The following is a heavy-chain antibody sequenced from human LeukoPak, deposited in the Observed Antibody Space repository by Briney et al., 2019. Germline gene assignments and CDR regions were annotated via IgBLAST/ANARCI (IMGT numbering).Heavy chain of an antibody. CDR3: ARGAARDYYYYGMDV. D-gene: IGHD6-13*01. V-gene: IGHV3-11*01. J-gene: IGHJ6*02. Sequence: GGSLRLSCAVSGFTFSDYYMSWIRQAPGKGLEWVSYISSSGTTIYYTDSVKGRFTISRDNAKNSLYLQVNSLRAEDTAVYYCARGAARDYYYYGMDVWGQGTTVTVSS. CDR1: GFTFSDYY. CDR2: ISSSGTTI.